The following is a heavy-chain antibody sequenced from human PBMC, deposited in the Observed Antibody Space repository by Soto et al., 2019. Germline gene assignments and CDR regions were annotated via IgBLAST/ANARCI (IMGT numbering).Heavy chain of an antibody. CDR3: ARVSATGTTVFDY. CDR2: FDPEDGET. J-gene: IGHJ4*02. D-gene: IGHD1-1*01. V-gene: IGHV1-24*01. Sequence: ASVKVSCKVSGYSLTEVSMHWVRQAPGKGLEWMGRFDPEDGETLYAQKFQGRVTMTEDTLTDTSYMELSSLRSEDTAVYYCARVSATGTTVFDYWGQGTLVTVSA. CDR1: GYSLTEVS.